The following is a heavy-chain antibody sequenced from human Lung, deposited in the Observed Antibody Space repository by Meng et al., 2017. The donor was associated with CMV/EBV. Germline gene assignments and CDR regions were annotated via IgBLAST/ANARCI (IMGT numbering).Heavy chain of an antibody. CDR2: IYPGDSDT. D-gene: IGHD2-21*01. CDR3: ARRDRAYCGGNCYREACDI. Sequence: GGSXRLSCKGSGYSFASYWIAWVRQMPGKGLEWMGIIYPGDSDTRYSPSFQGQVTISADQSISTAYLQWSSLKASDTAMYYCARRDRAYCGGNCYREACDIWXQGTXVTVSS. CDR1: GYSFASYW. J-gene: IGHJ3*02. V-gene: IGHV5-51*01.